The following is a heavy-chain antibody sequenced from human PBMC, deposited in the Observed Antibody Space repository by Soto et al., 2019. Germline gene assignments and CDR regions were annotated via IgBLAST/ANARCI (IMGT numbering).Heavy chain of an antibody. D-gene: IGHD3-22*01. J-gene: IGHJ4*02. CDR2: IISSSSTI. Sequence: GGSLRLSCXASGFTFSSYSMNWVRQAPGKWLEWVSYIISSSSTIYYADSVKGRFTTSRNNAKNSLYLKMNSLRDEDTAVYYRATSYYYDSSGRPAYWGQGTLVTVSS. V-gene: IGHV3-48*02. CDR1: GFTFSSYS. CDR3: ATSYYYDSSGRPAY.